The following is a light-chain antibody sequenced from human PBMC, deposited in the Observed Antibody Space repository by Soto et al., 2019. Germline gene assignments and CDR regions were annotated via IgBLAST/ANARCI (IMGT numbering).Light chain of an antibody. CDR3: TSFTGSSTPVV. Sequence: QSALTQPASVSGSPGQSITISCTGTSSDVGGYNYVSWYQHHPGKAPKLMIYEVSYRPSGVSNRFSGSKSGNTASLTISGLQAEDEADYYCTSFTGSSTPVVFGGGTKLTVL. V-gene: IGLV2-14*01. J-gene: IGLJ2*01. CDR1: SSDVGGYNY. CDR2: EVS.